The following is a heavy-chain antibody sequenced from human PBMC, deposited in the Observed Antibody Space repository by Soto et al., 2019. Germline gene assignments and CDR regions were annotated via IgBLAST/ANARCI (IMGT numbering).Heavy chain of an antibody. Sequence: PSETLSLTCTVSGGSISSGGYYWSWIRQHPGKGLEWIGYIYYSGSTYYNPSLKSRVTISVDTSKNQFSLKLSSVTAADTAVYYCARSWEGGYFDYWGQGTLVTVSS. CDR1: GGSISSGGYY. CDR3: ARSWEGGYFDY. D-gene: IGHD1-26*01. J-gene: IGHJ4*02. V-gene: IGHV4-31*03. CDR2: IYYSGST.